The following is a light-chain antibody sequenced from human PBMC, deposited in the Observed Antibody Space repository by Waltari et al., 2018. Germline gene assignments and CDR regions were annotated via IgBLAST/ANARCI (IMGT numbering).Light chain of an antibody. CDR2: EVS. V-gene: IGKV2D-29*01. Sequence: DIVVTQTPLSLSVTPGQPASISCKSSHSLLHGDGKTYFVWYLQMPGQRRQLVVYEVSNRFSGVPDRFSGGGSGTDFTLQINRVEPEDVGVYYCMQSLQLQSFGQGTKLEI. J-gene: IGKJ2*01. CDR1: HSLLHGDGKTY. CDR3: MQSLQLQS.